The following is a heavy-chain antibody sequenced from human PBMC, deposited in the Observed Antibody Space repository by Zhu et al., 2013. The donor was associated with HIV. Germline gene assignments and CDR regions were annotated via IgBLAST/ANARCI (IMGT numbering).Heavy chain of an antibody. CDR1: GGTFSSYA. Sequence: QVQLVQSGAEVKKPGSSVKVSCKASGGTFSSYAISWVRQAPGQGLEWMGGIIPIFGTANYAQKFQGRVTITADKSTSTAYMELSSLRSEDTAVYYCARERRSSYSSSSHYGMDVWGQRDHGHRSPQ. CDR2: IIPIFGTA. J-gene: IGHJ6*04. CDR3: ARERRSSYSSSSHYGMDV. D-gene: IGHD6-6*01. V-gene: IGHV1-69*06.